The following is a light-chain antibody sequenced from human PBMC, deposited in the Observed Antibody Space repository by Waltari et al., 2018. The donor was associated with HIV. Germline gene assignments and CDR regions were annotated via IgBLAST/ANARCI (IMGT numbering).Light chain of an antibody. CDR3: QAWGSSTSGV. Sequence: SYEVTQPPSVAVCPGQTASITCSGYELVDKYTCWYQQKPGQSPLLVIYQDNKRPSGIPERFSGSSSGHTATLTISGTLPMDEADYYCQAWGSSTSGVFGTGTKLTVL. V-gene: IGLV3-1*01. CDR1: ELVDKY. J-gene: IGLJ3*02. CDR2: QDN.